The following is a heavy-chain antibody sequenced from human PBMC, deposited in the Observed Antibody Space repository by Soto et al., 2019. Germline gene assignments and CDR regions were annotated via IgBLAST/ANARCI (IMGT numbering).Heavy chain of an antibody. CDR1: GGTFSSYT. CDR3: ARDGRRPAARGDAFNI. V-gene: IGHV1-69*08. J-gene: IGHJ3*02. CDR2: IIPILGIA. D-gene: IGHD2-2*01. Sequence: QVQLVQSGAEVKKPGSSVKVSCKASGGTFSSYTISWVRQAPGQGLEWMGRIIPILGIANYAQKFQGRVTSTADKSTSTAYMELSSLRSEDTDVYYCARDGRRPAARGDAFNIWGLGTMVTVSS.